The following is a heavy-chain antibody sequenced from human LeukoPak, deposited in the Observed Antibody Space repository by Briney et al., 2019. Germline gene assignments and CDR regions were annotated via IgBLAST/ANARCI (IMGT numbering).Heavy chain of an antibody. CDR2: INHSGST. J-gene: IGHJ6*03. V-gene: IGHV4-34*01. Sequence: SETLSLTCAVYGGSFSGYYWSWIRHPPGKGLEWIGEINHSGSTNYNPSLKSRVTISVDTSKNQFSLKLSSVTAADTAVYYCAGLATYYYYYYMDVWGKGTTVTVSS. CDR3: AGLATYYYYYYMDV. CDR1: GGSFSGYY.